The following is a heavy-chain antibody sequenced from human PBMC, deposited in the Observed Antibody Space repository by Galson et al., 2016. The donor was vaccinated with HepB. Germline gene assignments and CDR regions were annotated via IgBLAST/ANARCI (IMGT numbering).Heavy chain of an antibody. J-gene: IGHJ4*02. Sequence: SVKVSCKASGGAFSGYSISWVRQAPGQGLEWMGWINPNSGDTRYTQKFQGRVTMTRDTSISTAYMELSRLTSDDTAVRYCARVGDDGDFDFWGQGTLVTVSS. V-gene: IGHV1-2*02. D-gene: IGHD4/OR15-4a*01. CDR1: GGAFSGYS. CDR2: INPNSGDT. CDR3: ARVGDDGDFDF.